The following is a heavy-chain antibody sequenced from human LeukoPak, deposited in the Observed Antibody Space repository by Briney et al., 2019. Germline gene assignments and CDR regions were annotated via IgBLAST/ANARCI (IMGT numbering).Heavy chain of an antibody. CDR2: IRYDGSNK. J-gene: IGHJ4*02. Sequence: GGSLRLSCAASGFTFSSYSMNWVRQAPGKGLEWVAIIRYDGSNKYYADSVKGRFTSSRDNSKNTLYLQMNSLRADDTAVYYCAKGAHYFGSGSFRRGHYFDSWGQGTLVTVSS. CDR1: GFTFSSYS. CDR3: AKGAHYFGSGSFRRGHYFDS. D-gene: IGHD3-10*01. V-gene: IGHV3-30*02.